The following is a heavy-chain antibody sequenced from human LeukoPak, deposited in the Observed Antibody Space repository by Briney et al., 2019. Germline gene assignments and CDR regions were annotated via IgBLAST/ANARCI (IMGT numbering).Heavy chain of an antibody. J-gene: IGHJ5*02. Sequence: PGGSLRLSCAASGFTFIYAWMHWVRQAPGKGLVWVSRINSDGSSTSYADSVKGRFTISRDNAKNTLYLQMNSLRAEDTAVYYCARDGSSWSNWLDPWGQGTLVTVSS. CDR3: ARDGSSWSNWLDP. D-gene: IGHD6-13*01. CDR2: INSDGSST. CDR1: GFTFIYAW. V-gene: IGHV3-74*01.